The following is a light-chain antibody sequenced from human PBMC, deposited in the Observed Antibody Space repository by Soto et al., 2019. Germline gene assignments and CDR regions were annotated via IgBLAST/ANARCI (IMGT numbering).Light chain of an antibody. CDR1: SSDVGAYNY. V-gene: IGLV2-14*01. CDR3: KSYAGSKTYV. J-gene: IGLJ1*01. CDR2: AVS. Sequence: QSVLTQPASVSGSPGQSITISCTGTSSDVGAYNYVSWYQHHPGKAPKFMIYAVSNRPSGVSNRFSGSKSGNTASLTISGLQAEDEADDFCKSYAGSKTYVFGSGTKVTVL.